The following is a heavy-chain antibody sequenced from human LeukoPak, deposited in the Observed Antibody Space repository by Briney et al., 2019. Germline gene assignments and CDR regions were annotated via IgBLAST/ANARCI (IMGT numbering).Heavy chain of an antibody. CDR3: AKGYSSGWYGGGDY. V-gene: IGHV3-30*18. Sequence: GGSLRLSCAASGFTFSSYGMHWVRPAPGKGLEWVAVLSYDGSNKYYADSVKGRFTISRDNSKNTLYQQMNSLRAEDTAVYYCAKGYSSGWYGGGDYWGQGTLVTVSS. D-gene: IGHD6-19*01. CDR2: LSYDGSNK. J-gene: IGHJ4*02. CDR1: GFTFSSYG.